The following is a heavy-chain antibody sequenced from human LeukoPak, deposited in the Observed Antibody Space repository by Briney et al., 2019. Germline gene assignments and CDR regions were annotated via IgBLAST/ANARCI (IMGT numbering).Heavy chain of an antibody. CDR1: GGSISSYY. CDR3: ARVSSIAARPFDY. V-gene: IGHV4-59*01. J-gene: IGHJ4*02. CDR2: IYYSGST. Sequence: PSETLSLTCTVSGGSISSYYWSWIRQPPGKGLEWLGYIYYSGSTNYNPSLKSRVTISVDTSKNQFSLKLSSVTAADTAVNYCARVSSIAARPFDYWGQGTLVTVSS. D-gene: IGHD6-6*01.